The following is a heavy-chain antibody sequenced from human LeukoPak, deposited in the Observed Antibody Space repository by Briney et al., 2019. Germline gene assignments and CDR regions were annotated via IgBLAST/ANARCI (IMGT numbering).Heavy chain of an antibody. Sequence: SETLSLTCAVYGGSFSGYYWSWIRQPPGKGLEWIGEINHSGSTNYNPSLKSRVTISVDTSKNQFPLKLSSVTAADTAVYYCARVGDDYVWGSYRYSAPWDYWGQGTLVTVSS. D-gene: IGHD3-16*02. CDR3: ARVGDDYVWGSYRYSAPWDY. V-gene: IGHV4-34*01. CDR2: INHSGST. J-gene: IGHJ4*02. CDR1: GGSFSGYY.